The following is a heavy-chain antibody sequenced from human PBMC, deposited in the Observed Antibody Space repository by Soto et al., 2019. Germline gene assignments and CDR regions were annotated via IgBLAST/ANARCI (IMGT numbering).Heavy chain of an antibody. CDR2: ISYDGSNK. J-gene: IGHJ6*02. CDR3: AREYCISTSCSIYYYYYGMDV. D-gene: IGHD2-2*01. V-gene: IGHV3-30-3*01. Sequence: GGTLRLSFTASGFTFSSYAMHWVRPAPGKGLEWVAVISYDGSNKYYADSVKGRFTISRDNSKNTLYLQMNSLRAEDTAVYYCAREYCISTSCSIYYYYYGMDVWGQGTTVTVSS. CDR1: GFTFSSYA.